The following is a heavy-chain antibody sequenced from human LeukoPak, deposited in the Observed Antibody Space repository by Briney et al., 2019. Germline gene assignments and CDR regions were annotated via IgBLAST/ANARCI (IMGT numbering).Heavy chain of an antibody. D-gene: IGHD5-12*01. J-gene: IGHJ4*02. CDR2: ISWNGDTI. CDR1: GFTVSSNS. CDR3: AKASEERYSGYDDYLHY. Sequence: PGGSLRLSCTVSGFTVSSNSMSWVRQAPGKGLEWVLGISWNGDTIGYADSVKGRFTVSRDNAKNSVYLQMNNLRTEDTALYYCAKASEERYSGYDDYLHYWGQGTLVTVSS. V-gene: IGHV3-9*01.